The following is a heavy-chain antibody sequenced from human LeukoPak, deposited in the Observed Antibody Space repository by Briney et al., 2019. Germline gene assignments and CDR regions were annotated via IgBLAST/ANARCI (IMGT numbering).Heavy chain of an antibody. CDR3: ARGAGAGRTAFDI. J-gene: IGHJ3*02. CDR1: GFTFSSYS. CDR2: ISSSSSTI. D-gene: IGHD3-10*01. V-gene: IGHV3-48*01. Sequence: GGSLRLSCAASGFTFSSYSMNWVRQAPGKGLEWVSSISSSSSTIYYADSVKGRFTISRDNAKNSLYLQMNSLRAEDTAVYYCARGAGAGRTAFDIWGQGTMVTVSS.